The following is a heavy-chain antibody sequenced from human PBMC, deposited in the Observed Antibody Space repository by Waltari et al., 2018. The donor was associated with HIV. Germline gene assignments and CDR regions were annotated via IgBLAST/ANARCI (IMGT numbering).Heavy chain of an antibody. Sequence: EVQLVESGGGLVQPGGSLRLSCGALGFTFSRHWLHGDRQAPGKGLVWVSRISSDGTTTSYADSVKGRFTISRDNAKNTLYLQMNSLRAEDTAVYYCTRDLARYNWNDIPLDYWGQGALVTVSS. CDR3: TRDLARYNWNDIPLDY. D-gene: IGHD1-20*01. J-gene: IGHJ4*02. CDR1: GFTFSRHW. V-gene: IGHV3-74*01. CDR2: ISSDGTTT.